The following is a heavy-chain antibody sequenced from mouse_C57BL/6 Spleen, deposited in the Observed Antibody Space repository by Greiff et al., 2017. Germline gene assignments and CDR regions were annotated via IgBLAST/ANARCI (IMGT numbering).Heavy chain of an antibody. D-gene: IGHD2-3*01. CDR2: INPNNGGT. J-gene: IGHJ2*01. CDR3: ARSGDGYDY. Sequence: EVQLQQSGPELVKPGASVKISCKASGYTFTDYYMNWVKQSHGKSLEWIGDINPNNGGTSYNQKFKGKATLTVDKSSSTAYMELRSPTSEDSAVYYCARSGDGYDYWGQGTTLTVSS. V-gene: IGHV1-26*01. CDR1: GYTFTDYY.